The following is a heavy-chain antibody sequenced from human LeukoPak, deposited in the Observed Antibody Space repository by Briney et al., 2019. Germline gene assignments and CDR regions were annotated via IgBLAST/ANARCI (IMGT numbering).Heavy chain of an antibody. CDR2: MNPNSGNT. V-gene: IGHV1-8*01. Sequence: GASVKVSCKASGYTFTSYDINWVRQATGQGFEWMGWMNPNSGNTGYAQKFQGRVTMTRNTSISTAYMELSSLRSEDTAVYYCARVGLCQFWSGYYTEYYYYYYMDVWGKGTTVTVSS. CDR3: ARVGLCQFWSGYYTEYYYYYYMDV. CDR1: GYTFTSYD. J-gene: IGHJ6*03. D-gene: IGHD3-3*01.